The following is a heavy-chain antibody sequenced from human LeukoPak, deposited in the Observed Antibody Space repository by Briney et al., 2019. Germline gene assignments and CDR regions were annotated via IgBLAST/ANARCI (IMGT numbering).Heavy chain of an antibody. CDR2: ISYDGSNK. CDR3: AKARDWNFDH. D-gene: IGHD1-1*01. J-gene: IGHJ4*02. CDR1: GFTFSSYG. Sequence: QPGGSLRLSCAASGFTFSSYGMHWVRQAPGKGLEWVAVISYDGSNKYYANSVKGRFTSSRDNSKNTLYLQMNSLRAEDTAVYYCAKARDWNFDHWGQGTLVTVSS. V-gene: IGHV3-30*18.